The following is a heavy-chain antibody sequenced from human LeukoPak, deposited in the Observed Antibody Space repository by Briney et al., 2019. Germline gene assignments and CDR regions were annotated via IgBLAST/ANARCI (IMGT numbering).Heavy chain of an antibody. Sequence: GASVKVSCKASGYTFTSYDISWVRQAPGQGLEWMGGIIPIFGTANYAQKFQGRVTITTDESTSTAYMELSSLRSEDTAVYYCAREVEMATIRGPGRGNWFDPWGQGTLVTVSS. CDR1: GYTFTSYD. D-gene: IGHD5-24*01. CDR2: IIPIFGTA. J-gene: IGHJ5*02. V-gene: IGHV1-69*05. CDR3: AREVEMATIRGPGRGNWFDP.